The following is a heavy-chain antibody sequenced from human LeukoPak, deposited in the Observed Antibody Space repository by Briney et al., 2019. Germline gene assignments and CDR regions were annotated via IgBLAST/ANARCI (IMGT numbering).Heavy chain of an antibody. D-gene: IGHD3-16*02. Sequence: SETLSLTCSVSGGSINRSGYYWGWIRQPPGKGLEWIGNIYSGKTYYNPSLKSRVTISVDKSKNQFSLKLSSVTAADTAVYYCARDLSGVLDWFDPWGQGTLVTVSS. CDR1: GGSINRSGYY. V-gene: IGHV4-39*07. J-gene: IGHJ5*02. CDR2: IYSGKT. CDR3: ARDLSGVLDWFDP.